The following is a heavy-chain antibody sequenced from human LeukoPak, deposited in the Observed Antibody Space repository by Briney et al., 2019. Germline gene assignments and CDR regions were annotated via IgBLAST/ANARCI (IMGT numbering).Heavy chain of an antibody. CDR1: GFTFDDYA. CDR2: ISWNSGSI. Sequence: PGGSLRLSCAASGFTFDDYAMHWVRQAPGKGLEWVSGISWNSGSIGYADSVKGRFTISRDNAKNSLYLQMNSLRAEDTALYYCAKDTDYGDYVFDYWGQGTLVTVSS. CDR3: AKDTDYGDYVFDY. J-gene: IGHJ4*02. V-gene: IGHV3-9*01. D-gene: IGHD4-17*01.